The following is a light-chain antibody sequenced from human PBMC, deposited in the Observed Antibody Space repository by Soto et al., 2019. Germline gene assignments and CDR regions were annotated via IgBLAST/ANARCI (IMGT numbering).Light chain of an antibody. CDR1: QSVSSS. CDR2: DAS. J-gene: IGKJ1*01. V-gene: IGKV3-11*01. CDR3: QQRTDGWT. Sequence: EIVLTQSPATLSLSPGEKATLSCRPSQSVSSSLGWYQQKPGQPPRLLIYDASKRVTGIPARFSGSGSGTDFTLAISSLEPEDFAVYFCQQRTDGWTVGQGTKVDIK.